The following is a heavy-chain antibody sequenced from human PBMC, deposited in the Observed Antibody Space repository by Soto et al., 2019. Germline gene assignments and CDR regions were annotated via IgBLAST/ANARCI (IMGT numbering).Heavy chain of an antibody. D-gene: IGHD6-6*01. J-gene: IGHJ4*02. Sequence: QVQLQESSPGLVKPSQTLSLTCTVSGGSISSGGYYWSWIRQHPGKGLEWIGYIYYSGSTYYNPSRKSRVTISVDTSKNQFSLKLSSVTAADTVVYYCARWSIAARDDYWGQGTLVTVSS. CDR1: GGSISSGGYY. V-gene: IGHV4-31*03. CDR3: ARWSIAARDDY. CDR2: IYYSGST.